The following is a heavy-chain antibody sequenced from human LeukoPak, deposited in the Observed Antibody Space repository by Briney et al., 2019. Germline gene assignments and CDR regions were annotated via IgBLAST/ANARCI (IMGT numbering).Heavy chain of an antibody. V-gene: IGHV1-69*05. J-gene: IGHJ4*02. Sequence: SVKVSCKASGGTFSSYAISWVRQAPGQGLEWMGRIIPIFGTANYAQKFQGRVTITTDESTSTAYMELSSLSSVTAADTAVYYCARKDPSGWYFGYWGQGTLVTVSS. CDR1: GGTFSSYA. CDR3: ARKDPSGWYFGY. D-gene: IGHD6-19*01. CDR2: IIPIFGTA.